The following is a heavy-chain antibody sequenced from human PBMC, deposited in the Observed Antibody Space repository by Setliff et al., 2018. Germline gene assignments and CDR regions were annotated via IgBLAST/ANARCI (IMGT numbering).Heavy chain of an antibody. CDR3: ARAHRYFSDTSGYFYDQGRSAFDV. CDR1: GFTFSTYS. CDR2: ISSSSSYI. J-gene: IGHJ3*01. V-gene: IGHV3-21*01. Sequence: SGGSLRLSCAASGFTFSTYSMNWVRQAPGRGLEWVSSISSSSSYIYYADSVKGRFTISRDNAKNSLYLQMNSLRADDTAVYYCARAHRYFSDTSGYFYDQGRSAFDVWGQGTMVTVSS. D-gene: IGHD3-22*01.